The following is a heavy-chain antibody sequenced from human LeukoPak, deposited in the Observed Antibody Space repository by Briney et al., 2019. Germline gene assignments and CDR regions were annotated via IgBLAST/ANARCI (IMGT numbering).Heavy chain of an antibody. CDR2: IYYSGST. Sequence: GSLRLSCAASGFTFSDYYMSRIRQPPGKGLEWIGSIYYSGSTYYNPSLKSRVTISVDTSKNQFSLKLSSVTAADTAVYYCARQILAGTTIYYYYMDVWGKGTTVTVSS. CDR1: GFTFSDYY. D-gene: IGHD1-7*01. V-gene: IGHV4-39*01. CDR3: ARQILAGTTIYYYYMDV. J-gene: IGHJ6*03.